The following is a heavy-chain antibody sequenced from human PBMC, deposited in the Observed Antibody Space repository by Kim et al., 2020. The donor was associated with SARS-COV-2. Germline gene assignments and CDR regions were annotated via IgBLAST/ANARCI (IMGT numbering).Heavy chain of an antibody. CDR3: TRDHYGSGDK. V-gene: IGHV3-74*01. Sequence: GGSLRLSCAASGFVFTNFWMHWVRQAPGKGLEWLSRITFDDSSKTYADSVKGRFTISRDNAKNTLYLQMNSLRAEDTAMYYCTRDHYGSGDKWGQGTLV. CDR2: ITFDDSSK. J-gene: IGHJ4*02. CDR1: GFVFTNFW. D-gene: IGHD3-10*01.